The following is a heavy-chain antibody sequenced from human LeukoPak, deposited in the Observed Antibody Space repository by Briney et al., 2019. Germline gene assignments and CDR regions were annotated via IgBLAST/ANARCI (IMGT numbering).Heavy chain of an antibody. D-gene: IGHD3-10*01. Sequence: PGGSLRLSCAASGFTFSSYWMSWVRQAPGKGLECVANIKQDGSEKYYVESVKGRFTISRDNAKNSLYLQMNSLRAEDTAVYYCARDHYYGSGSYYYREYYYYGMDVWGQGTTVTVSS. CDR2: IKQDGSEK. V-gene: IGHV3-7*01. J-gene: IGHJ6*02. CDR1: GFTFSSYW. CDR3: ARDHYYGSGSYYYREYYYYGMDV.